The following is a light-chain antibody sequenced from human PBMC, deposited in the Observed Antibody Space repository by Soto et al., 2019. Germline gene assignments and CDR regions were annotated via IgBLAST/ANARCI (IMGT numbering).Light chain of an antibody. V-gene: IGLV1-40*01. CDR1: SSNIGAGYY. Sequence: QSALTQPPSVSGAPGQRVTISCTGSSSNIGAGYYVHWYQQLPGTAPKLLIYGNSNRPSGVPDRFSGSKSGTSASLAITGLQAEDEADYYCQSYDSSLSGYVFGTGTKLTVL. J-gene: IGLJ1*01. CDR3: QSYDSSLSGYV. CDR2: GNS.